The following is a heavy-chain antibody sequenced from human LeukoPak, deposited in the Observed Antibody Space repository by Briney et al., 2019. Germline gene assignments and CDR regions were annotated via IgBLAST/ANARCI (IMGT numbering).Heavy chain of an antibody. CDR2: IYHSGST. V-gene: IGHV4-38-2*01. CDR1: GYSISSGYY. D-gene: IGHD2-2*01. CDR3: ARVNCFYRSSTSLNWFDP. J-gene: IGHJ5*02. Sequence: SETLSLTCAVSGYSISSGYYWGWIRQPPGKGLEWIGSIYHSGSTYYNPSLKSRVTISVDTSKNQFSLKLSSVTAADTAVYYCARVNCFYRSSTSLNWFDPWGQGTLVTVSS.